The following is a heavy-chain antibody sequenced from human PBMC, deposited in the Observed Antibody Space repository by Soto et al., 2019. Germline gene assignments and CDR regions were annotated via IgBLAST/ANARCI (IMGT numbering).Heavy chain of an antibody. V-gene: IGHV1-2*02. CDR2: INPNSGGT. D-gene: IGHD2-8*01. J-gene: IGHJ4*02. CDR3: ARGRIGYCTDGVCSNFDY. Sequence: GALVKVSCKASGYTFTGYYMHWVRQAPGQGLEWMGWINPNSGGTNYAQKFQGRVTMTRDTSISTAYMELSRLRSDDTAVYYCARGRIGYCTDGVCSNFDYWGQGTLVTVSS. CDR1: GYTFTGYY.